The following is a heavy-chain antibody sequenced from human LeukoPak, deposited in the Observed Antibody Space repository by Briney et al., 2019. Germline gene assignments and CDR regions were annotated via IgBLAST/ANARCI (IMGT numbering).Heavy chain of an antibody. CDR1: GFPFSKYV. V-gene: IGHV3-23*01. CDR3: AKGPPVWWLLFDY. J-gene: IGHJ4*02. CDR2: ISVRSDFT. Sequence: PGGSLRLSCAASGFPFSKYVMSWVRHAPGKGLEWVSDISVRSDFTYYADSVKGRFTISRDNSKNTLYLQMNSLRAEDTAVYYCAKGPPVWWLLFDYWGQGTLVTVSS. D-gene: IGHD5-12*01.